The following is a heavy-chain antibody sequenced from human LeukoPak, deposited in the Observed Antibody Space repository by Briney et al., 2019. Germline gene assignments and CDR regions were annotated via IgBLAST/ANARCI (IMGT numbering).Heavy chain of an antibody. CDR2: IYHSGST. CDR3: ATYYDFWSGYEQTYIGY. D-gene: IGHD3-3*01. Sequence: PSETLSLTCAVSGYSISSGYYWGWIRQPPGKGLEWIGSIYHSGSTYYNPSLKSRVTISVDTSKNQFSLKLSSVTAADTAVYYCATYYDFWSGYEQTYIGYWGQGTLVTVSS. V-gene: IGHV4-38-2*01. J-gene: IGHJ4*02. CDR1: GYSISSGYY.